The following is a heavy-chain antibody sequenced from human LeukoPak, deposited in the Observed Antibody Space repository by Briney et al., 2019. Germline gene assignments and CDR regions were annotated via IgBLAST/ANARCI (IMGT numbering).Heavy chain of an antibody. J-gene: IGHJ4*02. V-gene: IGHV3-73*01. CDR2: IRTKTNHNPT. CDR3: STMARGVIGY. D-gene: IGHD3-10*01. Sequence: GGSLTLSCATSGFTFSVSALHWLRQASGKGLEWVGHIRTKTNHNPTAYGEWLIDRLPIPRDDLKNRAYLQMNSLKIEDTAVYYCSTMARGVIGYWGQGTLVAVCS. CDR1: GFTFSVSA.